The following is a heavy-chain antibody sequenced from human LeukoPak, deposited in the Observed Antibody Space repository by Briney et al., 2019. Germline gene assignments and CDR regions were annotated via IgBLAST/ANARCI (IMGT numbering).Heavy chain of an antibody. CDR2: ISGTGGTT. J-gene: IGHJ4*02. Sequence: GGSLRLSCAASGFTFSSYGMSWVRQAPGKGLEWVSAISGTGGTTYYADSLKGRFTISRDNSKNTLYLRMNSLGAEDTALYYCAPLYGSGRETYFDYWGQGTLVTVSS. CDR1: GFTFSSYG. D-gene: IGHD3-10*01. CDR3: APLYGSGRETYFDY. V-gene: IGHV3-23*01.